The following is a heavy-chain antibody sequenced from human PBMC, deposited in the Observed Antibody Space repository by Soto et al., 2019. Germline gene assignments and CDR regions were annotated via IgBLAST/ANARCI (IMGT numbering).Heavy chain of an antibody. D-gene: IGHD3-10*01. CDR1: GGSISSGGYY. V-gene: IGHV4-31*03. J-gene: IGHJ6*04. CDR3: ARGRNRGHYGLRILREV. CDR2: IYYSGST. Sequence: SETLSLTCTVSGGSISSGGYYWSWIRQHPGKGLEWIGYIYYSGSTYYNPSLKSRVTISVDTSKNQFSLKLSSVTAADTAVYYCARGRNRGHYGLRILREVWGKGTRGAVSS.